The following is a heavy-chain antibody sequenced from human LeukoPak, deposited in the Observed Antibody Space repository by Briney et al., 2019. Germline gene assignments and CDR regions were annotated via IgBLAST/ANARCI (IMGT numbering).Heavy chain of an antibody. V-gene: IGHV4-34*01. D-gene: IGHD6-19*01. CDR2: INHSGST. J-gene: IGHJ4*02. CDR1: GGSFSGYY. CDR3: ARGDQIAVAGYFDY. Sequence: SETLSLTCAVYGGSFSGYYWSWIRQPPGKGLEWIGEINHSGSTNYNPSLKSRVTISVDTSKNQFSLKLSSVTAADTAVYYCARGDQIAVAGYFDYWGRGTLVTVSS.